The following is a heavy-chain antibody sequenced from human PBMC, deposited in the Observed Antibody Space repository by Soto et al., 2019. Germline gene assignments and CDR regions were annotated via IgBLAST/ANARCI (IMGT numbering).Heavy chain of an antibody. J-gene: IGHJ6*02. V-gene: IGHV3-66*01. Sequence: PGGSLRLSCAASGFTVSSNYMSWVRQAPGRGLEWVSVIYSGGGTYYADSVKGRFTISRDNSKNTLYLQMNSLRAEDTAVYYCARSVKQWLVYYYYGMDVWGQGTTVTVSS. CDR2: IYSGGGT. CDR1: GFTVSSNY. D-gene: IGHD6-19*01. CDR3: ARSVKQWLVYYYYGMDV.